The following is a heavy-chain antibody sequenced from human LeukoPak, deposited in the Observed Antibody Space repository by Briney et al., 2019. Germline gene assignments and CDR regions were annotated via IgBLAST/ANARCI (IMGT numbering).Heavy chain of an antibody. CDR3: ARDPPPYYYDSGGPGSGVRFDH. D-gene: IGHD3-22*01. V-gene: IGHV1-2*06. J-gene: IGHJ5*02. CDR2: INPNSGGT. CDR1: GYTFTGYY. Sequence: GASVRVSCKASGYTFTGYYMHWVRQAPGQGLEWMGRINPNSGGTNYAQKFQGRVTMTRDTSISTAYMELSRLRSDDTAVYYCARDPPPYYYDSGGPGSGVRFDHWGQGTLVTVSS.